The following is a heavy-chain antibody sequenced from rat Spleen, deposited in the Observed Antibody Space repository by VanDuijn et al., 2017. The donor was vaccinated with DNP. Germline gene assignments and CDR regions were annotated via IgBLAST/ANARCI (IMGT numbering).Heavy chain of an antibody. CDR3: VRGHPPRGFDY. V-gene: IGHV3-1*01. D-gene: IGHD3-8*01. CDR1: GYSITNNY. J-gene: IGHJ2*01. CDR2: INYSGRT. Sequence: EVQLQESGSGLVKPSQSLSLTCSVTGYSITNNYWGWIRQFPGNKMEWIGHINYSGRTSYNPSLTGRISITRDTSKNQFFLQLNSVTTEDTATYYSVRGHPPRGFDYWGQGVMVTVSS.